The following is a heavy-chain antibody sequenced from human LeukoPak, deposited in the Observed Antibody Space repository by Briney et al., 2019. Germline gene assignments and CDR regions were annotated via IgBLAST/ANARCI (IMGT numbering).Heavy chain of an antibody. CDR3: ARDPDDFGGFDP. CDR2: SNQSGST. J-gene: IGHJ5*02. Sequence: SETLSLTCAVYGGSFNDYYWTWIRQPPGKGLEWIGESNQSGSTNYNPSLKSRVTISVDTSKNQFSLKLSSVTAADTAVYYCARDPDDFGGFDPWGQGTLVTVSS. CDR1: GGSFNDYY. D-gene: IGHD3-10*01. V-gene: IGHV4-34*01.